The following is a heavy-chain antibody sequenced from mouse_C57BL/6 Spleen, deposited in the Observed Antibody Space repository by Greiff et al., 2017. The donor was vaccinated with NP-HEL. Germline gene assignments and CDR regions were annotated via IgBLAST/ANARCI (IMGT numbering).Heavy chain of an antibody. D-gene: IGHD2-1*01. J-gene: IGHJ3*01. V-gene: IGHV1-82*01. CDR3: AAFYYGNYVGAY. Sequence: VQLQQSGPELVKPGASVKISCKASGYAFSSSWMNWVKQRPGKGLEWIGRIYPGDGDTNYNGKFKGKATLTADKSSSTAYMQLSSLTSEDSAVYFCAAFYYGNYVGAYWGQGTLVTVSA. CDR1: GYAFSSSW. CDR2: IYPGDGDT.